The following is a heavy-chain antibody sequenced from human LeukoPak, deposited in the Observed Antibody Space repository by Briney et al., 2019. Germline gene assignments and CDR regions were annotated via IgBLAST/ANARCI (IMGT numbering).Heavy chain of an antibody. J-gene: IGHJ5*02. Sequence: SETLSLTCTVSGGSISSSSYYWGWIRQPPGKGLQWIGSINYSGNTYYNPSLKSRVTISVDTSKNQFSLKLSSVTAADTAVYYCARLGMVRGVIVWFDPWGQGTLVTVSS. CDR2: INYSGNT. CDR1: GGSISSSSYY. CDR3: ARLGMVRGVIVWFDP. V-gene: IGHV4-39*01. D-gene: IGHD3-10*01.